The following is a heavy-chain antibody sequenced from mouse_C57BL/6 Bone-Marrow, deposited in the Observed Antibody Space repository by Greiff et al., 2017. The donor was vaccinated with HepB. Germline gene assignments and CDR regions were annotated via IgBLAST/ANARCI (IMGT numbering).Heavy chain of an antibody. V-gene: IGHV3-6*01. Sequence: EVQLQESGPGLVKPSQSLSLTCSVTGYSITSGYYWNWIRQFPGNKLEWMGYISYDGSNNYNPSLKNRISITRDTSKNQFFLKLNSVTTEDTATYYCARAIITTVVAHWYFDVWGTGTTVTVSS. D-gene: IGHD1-1*01. CDR1: GYSITSGYY. CDR2: ISYDGSN. J-gene: IGHJ1*03. CDR3: ARAIITTVVAHWYFDV.